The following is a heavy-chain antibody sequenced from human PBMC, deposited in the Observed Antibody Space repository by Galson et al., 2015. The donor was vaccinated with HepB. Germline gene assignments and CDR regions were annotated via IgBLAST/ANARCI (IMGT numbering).Heavy chain of an antibody. CDR3: ARAGRAMVSLYFDY. Sequence: SLRLSCAASGFTFSSYSMNWVRQAPGKGLEWVSSISSSSSYIYYADSVKGRFTISRDNAKNSLYLQMNSLRAEDTAVYYCARAGRAMVSLYFDYWGQGTLVTVSS. CDR1: GFTFSSYS. V-gene: IGHV3-21*01. D-gene: IGHD5-18*01. CDR2: ISSSSSYI. J-gene: IGHJ4*02.